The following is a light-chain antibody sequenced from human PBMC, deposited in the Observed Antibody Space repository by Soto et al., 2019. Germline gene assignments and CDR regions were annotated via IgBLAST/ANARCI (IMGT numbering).Light chain of an antibody. CDR1: QSVSTN. Sequence: SPATLSVTPGDRAALSCRASQSVSTNLAWYQQKPVQAPRLLIYGASSRATGIPVRFSGSGSGTEFTLTISSLQPEDFAVYYCKQRSNLPPWTFGQGGMVDIK. J-gene: IGKJ1*01. CDR2: GAS. V-gene: IGKV3-15*01. CDR3: KQRSNLPPWT.